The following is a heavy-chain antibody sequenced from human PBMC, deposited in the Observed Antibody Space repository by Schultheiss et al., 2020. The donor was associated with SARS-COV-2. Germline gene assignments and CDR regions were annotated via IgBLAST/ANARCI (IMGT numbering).Heavy chain of an antibody. Sequence: GESLKISCAASGFTFSSYEMNWVRQAPGKGLEWVSYISSSGSTIYYADSVKGRFTISRDNAKNSLYLQMNSLRAEDTAVYYCAREGTRDYGDYGFDLWGRGTLVTVSS. J-gene: IGHJ2*01. CDR2: ISSSGSTI. D-gene: IGHD4-17*01. CDR3: AREGTRDYGDYGFDL. CDR1: GFTFSSYE. V-gene: IGHV3-48*03.